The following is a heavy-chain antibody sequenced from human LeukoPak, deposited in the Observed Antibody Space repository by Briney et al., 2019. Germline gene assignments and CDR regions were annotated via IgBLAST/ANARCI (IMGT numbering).Heavy chain of an antibody. Sequence: SVKVSCKASGGTFSSYAISWVRQAPGQGLEWMGGIIPIFGTANYAQKFQGRVTITADKSTSTAYMELSSLRSEDTAVYYCATCSSGYYYRRAFDIWGQGTMVTVSS. CDR2: IIPIFGTA. J-gene: IGHJ3*02. CDR3: ATCSSGYYYRRAFDI. CDR1: GGTFSSYA. D-gene: IGHD3-22*01. V-gene: IGHV1-69*06.